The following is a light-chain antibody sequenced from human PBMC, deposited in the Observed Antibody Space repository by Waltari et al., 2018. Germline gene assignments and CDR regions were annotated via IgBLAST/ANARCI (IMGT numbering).Light chain of an antibody. CDR1: QGISTY. Sequence: IQMTQSPSSLSASAGDTVTITCRASQGISTYLNWYQQKPGKAPKRLIYAASSLESGVPSRFSGSGSGTDFTLTISSLQPEDFATYYCLQYNSHPFTFGPGTKLDIK. CDR3: LQYNSHPFT. CDR2: AAS. V-gene: IGKV1-17*01. J-gene: IGKJ3*01.